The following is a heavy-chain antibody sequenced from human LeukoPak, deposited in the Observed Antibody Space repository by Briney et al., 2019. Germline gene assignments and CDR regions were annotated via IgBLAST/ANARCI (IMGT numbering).Heavy chain of an antibody. CDR2: INHVGST. CDR1: GGSFSGYF. Sequence: SETLSLTCAVYGGSFSGYFWSWIRQPPGKGLEWIGEINHVGSTTYNPSLKSRVTISLDTSKNQFSLKLSSVTAADTAVYFCARDPYSGYYGAYYYYYVDVWGKGTTVTISS. D-gene: IGHD5-12*01. CDR3: ARDPYSGYYGAYYYYYVDV. J-gene: IGHJ6*03. V-gene: IGHV4-34*01.